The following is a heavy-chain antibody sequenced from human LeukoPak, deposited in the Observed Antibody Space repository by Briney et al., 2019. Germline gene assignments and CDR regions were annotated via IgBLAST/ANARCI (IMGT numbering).Heavy chain of an antibody. D-gene: IGHD1-26*01. J-gene: IGHJ4*02. V-gene: IGHV3-30*02. CDR2: IRYDGTNE. CDR3: SKDPSIVEPTPSGR. Sequence: GGSLRLSCAAPGFTFSNYNMNWVRQAPGKGLQWVAFIRYDGTNEYYADSVKGRFTISRDNSKNTLSLQMNSLRAEDTAVYYCSKDPSIVEPTPSGRGGQGTLVTVSS. CDR1: GFTFSNYN.